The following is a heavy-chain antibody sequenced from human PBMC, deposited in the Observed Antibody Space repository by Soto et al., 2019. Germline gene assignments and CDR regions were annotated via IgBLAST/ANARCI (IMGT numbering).Heavy chain of an antibody. CDR3: ARDPGSSYGPPDY. D-gene: IGHD5-18*01. V-gene: IGHV3-48*02. CDR1: GFTFSSYI. Sequence: GGALRLSCAASGFTFSSYIMKWVRQAPGKGLEWVSYISSSSSTIYYADSVKGRFTISRDNSKNSLYLQMNSLRDEDTAVYYCARDPGSSYGPPDYWGQGTLVTVSS. J-gene: IGHJ4*02. CDR2: ISSSSSTI.